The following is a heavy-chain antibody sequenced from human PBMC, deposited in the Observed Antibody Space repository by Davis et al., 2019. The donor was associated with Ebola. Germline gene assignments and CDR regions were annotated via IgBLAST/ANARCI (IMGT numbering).Heavy chain of an antibody. CDR1: GFTFSSYA. CDR3: AKVPLRWLLDY. V-gene: IGHV3-30-3*01. J-gene: IGHJ4*02. CDR2: ISYDGSNK. Sequence: GESLKISCAASGFTFSSYAMHWVRQAPGKGLEWVAVISYDGSNKYYADSVKGRFTISRDNSKNTLYLQMNSLRAEDTAVYYCAKVPLRWLLDYWGQGTLVTVSS. D-gene: IGHD5-24*01.